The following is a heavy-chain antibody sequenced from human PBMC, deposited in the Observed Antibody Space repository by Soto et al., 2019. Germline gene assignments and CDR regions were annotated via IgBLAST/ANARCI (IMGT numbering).Heavy chain of an antibody. D-gene: IGHD3-22*01. J-gene: IGHJ4*02. V-gene: IGHV1-69*12. CDR1: GGTFSSYA. CDR3: SSGLFHRFTMRDALGY. CDR2: IIPVFGTA. Sequence: QVQLVQSGAEVKKPGSSVTVSCKASGGTFSSYAISWVRQAPGQGLEWMGGIIPVFGTANYAQKFQGRVTITADESTSTPNMELGSLRSDHMGVYYWSSGLFHRFTMRDALGYWVRGTLVTVS.